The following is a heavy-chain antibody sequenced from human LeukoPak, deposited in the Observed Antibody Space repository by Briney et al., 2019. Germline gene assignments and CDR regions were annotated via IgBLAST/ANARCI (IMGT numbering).Heavy chain of an antibody. CDR3: ARYVTAVAGYWFDP. CDR2: ISAYNGNT. CDR1: GYTFINHA. J-gene: IGHJ5*02. V-gene: IGHV1-18*01. D-gene: IGHD6-19*01. Sequence: ASVKVSCKASGYTFINHAIHWVRQAPGQRLEWMGWISAYNGNTNYAQKLQGRVTMTTDTSTSTAYMELRSLRSDDTAVYYCARYVTAVAGYWFDPWGQGTLVTVSS.